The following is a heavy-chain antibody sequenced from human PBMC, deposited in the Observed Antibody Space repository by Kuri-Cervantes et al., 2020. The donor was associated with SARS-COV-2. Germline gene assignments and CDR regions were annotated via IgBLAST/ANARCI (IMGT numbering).Heavy chain of an antibody. CDR2: IYYSGST. Sequence: SETLSLTCTVSGGSISSSSYYWGWIRQPPGKGLEWIGSIYYSGSTYYNPSLKSRVTISVDTSKNQFSLKLSSVTAADTAVYYCARSYVDTAMVISILFDYWGQGTLVTVSS. V-gene: IGHV4-39*01. D-gene: IGHD5-18*01. CDR3: ARSYVDTAMVISILFDY. CDR1: GGSISSSSYY. J-gene: IGHJ4*02.